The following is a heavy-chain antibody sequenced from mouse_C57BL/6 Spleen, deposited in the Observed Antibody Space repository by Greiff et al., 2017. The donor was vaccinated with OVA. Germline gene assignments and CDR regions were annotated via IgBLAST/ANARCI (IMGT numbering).Heavy chain of an antibody. Sequence: QVQLQQSGPELVKPGASVKLSCKASGYTFTSYDINWVKQRPGQGLEWIGWIYPRDGSTKYNEKFKGKATLTVDTSSSTAYLELHSLTSEDSAVYFCAREGDYYGSSHFDYWGQGTTLTVSS. CDR3: AREGDYYGSSHFDY. CDR1: GYTFTSYD. J-gene: IGHJ2*01. V-gene: IGHV1-85*01. D-gene: IGHD1-1*01. CDR2: IYPRDGST.